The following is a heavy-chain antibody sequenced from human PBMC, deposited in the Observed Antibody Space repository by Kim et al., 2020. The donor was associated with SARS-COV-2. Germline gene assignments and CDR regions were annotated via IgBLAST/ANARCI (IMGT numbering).Heavy chain of an antibody. CDR1: GGSITNNY. D-gene: IGHD3-16*01. CDR2: IHYSGST. J-gene: IGHJ5*02. Sequence: SETLSLTCTVSGGSITNNYWTWIRQPPGKGLEWIAYIHYSGSTDYNPSLKSRVTISIDTSKNQFSLKLSSVTAADTAVYYCARASYTFGGVIRWFDPWGRGTLVTVSS. CDR3: ARASYTFGGVIRWFDP. V-gene: IGHV4-59*01.